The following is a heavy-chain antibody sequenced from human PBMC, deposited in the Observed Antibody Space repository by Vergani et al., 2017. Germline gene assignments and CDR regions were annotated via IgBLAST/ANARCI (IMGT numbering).Heavy chain of an antibody. V-gene: IGHV3-21*01. CDR2: ISSSSSYI. CDR1: GFTFSSYS. CDR3: ARSEIVVAAPLDY. D-gene: IGHD2-15*01. J-gene: IGHJ4*02. Sequence: EVQLVESGGGLVKPGGSLRLSCAASGFTFSSYSMNWVRQAPGKGLEWVSSISSSSSYIYYADSVKGRFTISRDNAKNSLYLQMNSLRAEDTAVYYCARSEIVVAAPLDYWGQGTLVTVSS.